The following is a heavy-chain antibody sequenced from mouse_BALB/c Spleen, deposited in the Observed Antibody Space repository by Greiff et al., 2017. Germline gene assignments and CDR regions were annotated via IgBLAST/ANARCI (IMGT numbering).Heavy chain of an antibody. CDR1: GYTFTSYW. J-gene: IGHJ2*01. V-gene: IGHV1-69*02. CDR3: SRGGYGNFFDY. Sequence: QVQLKESGAELVRPGASVKLSCKASGYTFTSYWINWVKQRPGQGLEWIGNIYPSDSYTNYNQKFKDKATLTVDKSSSTAYMQLSSPTSEDSAVYYCSRGGYGNFFDYWGQGTTLTVSS. CDR2: IYPSDSYT. D-gene: IGHD2-10*02.